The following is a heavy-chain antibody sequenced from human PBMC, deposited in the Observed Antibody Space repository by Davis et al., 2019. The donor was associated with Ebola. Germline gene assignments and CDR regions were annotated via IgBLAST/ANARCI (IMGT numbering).Heavy chain of an antibody. Sequence: ASVKVSCKASGYTFTGYYMHWVRQAPGQGLEWMGRINPNSGGTNYAQKFQGRVTMTRDTSISTAYMELSRLRSEDTAVYYCATVVGWLLDDAFDIWGQGTMVTVSS. CDR2: INPNSGGT. D-gene: IGHD3-22*01. V-gene: IGHV1-2*06. J-gene: IGHJ3*02. CDR3: ATVVGWLLDDAFDI. CDR1: GYTFTGYY.